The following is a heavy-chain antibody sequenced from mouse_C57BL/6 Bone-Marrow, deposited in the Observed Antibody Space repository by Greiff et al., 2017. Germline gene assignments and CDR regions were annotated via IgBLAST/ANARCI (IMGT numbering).Heavy chain of an antibody. Sequence: EVHLVESGGGLVKPGGSLKLSCAASGFTFSDYGMHWVRQAPEKGLEWVAYISSGSSTIYYADTVKGRFTISRDNAKNTLFLQMTSLRSEDTAMYYCASPRFYGNSWFAYWGQGTLVTVSA. CDR1: GFTFSDYG. CDR3: ASPRFYGNSWFAY. CDR2: ISSGSSTI. D-gene: IGHD2-1*01. V-gene: IGHV5-17*01. J-gene: IGHJ3*01.